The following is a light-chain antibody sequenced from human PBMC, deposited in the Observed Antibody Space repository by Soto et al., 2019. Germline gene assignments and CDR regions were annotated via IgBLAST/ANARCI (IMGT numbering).Light chain of an antibody. CDR1: SSDVGGYNY. CDR2: EVS. CDR3: SSYAGSNNLV. J-gene: IGLJ1*01. Sequence: QSVLTQPPSASGSPGQSVTISCTGTSSDVGGYNYVSWYQQHPGKAPKLMIYEVSKRPSGVPDRFSGSKSGNTASLTVSWFQAEDEADYYCSSYAGSNNLVFGTGTKVTVL. V-gene: IGLV2-8*01.